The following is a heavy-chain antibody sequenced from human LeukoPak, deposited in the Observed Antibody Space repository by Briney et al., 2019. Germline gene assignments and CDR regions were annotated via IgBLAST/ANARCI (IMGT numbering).Heavy chain of an antibody. CDR1: GGSFSGYY. D-gene: IGHD1-26*01. CDR3: ARGGGRGYYYYGMDV. J-gene: IGHJ6*02. Sequence: SETLSLTCAVYGGSFSGYYWSWIRQPPGKGLEWIGEINHSGSTNYNPSLKSRVTISVDTSKNQFSLKLSSVTAADTAVYYCARGGGRGYYYYGMDVWGQGTTVTVSS. CDR2: INHSGST. V-gene: IGHV4-34*01.